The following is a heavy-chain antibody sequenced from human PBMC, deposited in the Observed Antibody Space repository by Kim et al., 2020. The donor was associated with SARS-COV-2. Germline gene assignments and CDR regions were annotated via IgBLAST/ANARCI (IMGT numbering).Heavy chain of an antibody. J-gene: IGHJ4*02. Sequence: SETLSLTCTVSGGSISSYYWSWIRQPAGKGLEWIGRIYTSGSTNYNPSLKSRVTMSVDTSKNQFSLKLSSVTAADTAVYYCARDEYYYDSSGYYPFGYFDYWGQGTLVTVSS. V-gene: IGHV4-4*07. CDR3: ARDEYYYDSSGYYPFGYFDY. CDR1: GGSISSYY. D-gene: IGHD3-22*01. CDR2: IYTSGST.